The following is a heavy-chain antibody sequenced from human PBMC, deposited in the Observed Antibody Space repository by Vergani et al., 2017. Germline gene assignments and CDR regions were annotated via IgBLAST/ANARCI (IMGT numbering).Heavy chain of an antibody. J-gene: IGHJ6*02. D-gene: IGHD4-11*01. CDR2: SYYSGST. Sequence: QLQLQESGPGLVKPSETLSLTCTVSGGSISSSSYYWGWIRQPPGKGMEWIGSSYYSGSTYYNPSLKSRVTISVDTSKNQFSLKLSTVTAADTAVYYCARRETTVTRLNYNYYYGMDVWGQGTTVTVSS. CDR1: GGSISSSSYY. CDR3: ARRETTVTRLNYNYYYGMDV. V-gene: IGHV4-39*01.